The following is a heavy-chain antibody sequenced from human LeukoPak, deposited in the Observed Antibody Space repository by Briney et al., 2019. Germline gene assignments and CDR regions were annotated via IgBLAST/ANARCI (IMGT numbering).Heavy chain of an antibody. CDR2: INHSGST. D-gene: IGHD1-26*01. CDR3: ARGLYSGSSLPYDY. Sequence: SETLSLTRAVYGGSFSGYYWSWIRQPPGKGLEWIGEINHSGSTNYNPSLKSRVTISVDTSKNQFSLKLSSVTAADTAVYYCARGLYSGSSLPYDYWGQGTLVTVSS. J-gene: IGHJ4*02. CDR1: GGSFSGYY. V-gene: IGHV4-34*01.